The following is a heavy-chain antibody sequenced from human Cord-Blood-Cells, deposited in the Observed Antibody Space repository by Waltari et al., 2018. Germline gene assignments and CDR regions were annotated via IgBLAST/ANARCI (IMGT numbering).Heavy chain of an antibody. CDR2: IYHSGST. V-gene: IGHV4-38-2*02. D-gene: IGHD3-3*01. CDR3: ASTGVITYYDFWSGYYFDY. J-gene: IGHJ4*02. CDR1: GYSIRSGYY. Sequence: QVQLQESGPGLVKPSETLSLTCTVSGYSIRSGYYWGWIRQPPGKGLEWIGSIYHSGSTYYNPSLKSRVTISVDTSKNQFSLKLSSVTAADTAVYYCASTGVITYYDFWSGYYFDYWGQGTLVTVSS.